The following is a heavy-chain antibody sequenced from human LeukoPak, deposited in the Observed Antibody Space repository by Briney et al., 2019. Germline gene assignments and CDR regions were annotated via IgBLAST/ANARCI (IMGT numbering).Heavy chain of an antibody. CDR2: IGGSGGST. J-gene: IGHJ4*02. D-gene: IGHD6-13*01. CDR3: AKVETAAAATLRGFDY. V-gene: IGHV3-23*01. Sequence: GGSLRLSCAASGFTFAGFGMSWVRQAPGKGLEWVSSIGGSGGSTYYADSVKGRFTISRDNSKNTLYLQMNSLRAEDTAVYYCAKVETAAAATLRGFDYWGQGTLVTVSS. CDR1: GFTFAGFG.